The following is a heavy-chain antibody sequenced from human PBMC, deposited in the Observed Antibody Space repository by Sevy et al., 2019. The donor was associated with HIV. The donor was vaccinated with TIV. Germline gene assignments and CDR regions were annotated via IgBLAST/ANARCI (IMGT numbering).Heavy chain of an antibody. D-gene: IGHD2-15*01. J-gene: IGHJ3*02. CDR2: IYHSGST. V-gene: IGHV4-30-2*01. CDR3: ARGVVAAANDAFDI. Sequence: SETLSLTCAVSGGSISSGGYSWSWIRQPPGKGLEWIGYIYHSGSTYYNPSLKSRVTISVDRSMNQFSLKLSSVTAADTAVYYCARGVVAAANDAFDIWGQGKMVTVSS. CDR1: GGSISSGGYS.